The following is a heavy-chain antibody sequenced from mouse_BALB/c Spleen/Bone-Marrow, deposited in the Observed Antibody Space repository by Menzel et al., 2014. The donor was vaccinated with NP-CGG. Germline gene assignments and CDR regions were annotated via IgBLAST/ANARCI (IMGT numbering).Heavy chain of an antibody. D-gene: IGHD1-1*01. Sequence: QVHVKQSGAELVKPGASVKLSCKASGYTFTSYWMHWVKQRPGQGLEWIGEIDPSDSYTNYNQKFKGKATLTVDKSSSTAYMQLSSLTSEDSAVYYCARDSITTVVATDYWGQGTTLTASS. CDR3: ARDSITTVVATDY. CDR1: GYTFTSYW. V-gene: IGHV1-69*02. J-gene: IGHJ2*01. CDR2: IDPSDSYT.